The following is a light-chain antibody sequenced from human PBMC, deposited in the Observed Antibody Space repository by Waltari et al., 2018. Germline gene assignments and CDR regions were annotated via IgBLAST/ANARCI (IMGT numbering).Light chain of an antibody. Sequence: QSALTQPASVSGSPGQSITIPCTGTSSDVGGYNFVSWYQQHPGKAPKLMIYDVKNRPSGVSNRFSGSKSGNTASLTISGLQAEDEADYYCSSYASSSAHYVFGSGTKVTVL. CDR2: DVK. CDR3: SSYASSSAHYV. J-gene: IGLJ1*01. V-gene: IGLV2-14*03. CDR1: SSDVGGYNF.